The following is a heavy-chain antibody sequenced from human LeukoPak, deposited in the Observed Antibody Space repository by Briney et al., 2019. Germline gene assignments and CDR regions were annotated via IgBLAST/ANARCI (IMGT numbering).Heavy chain of an antibody. CDR2: IKQDGSEK. Sequence: GGSLRLSXAASGFTFSSYWMSWVRQAPGKGLEWVANIKQDGSEKYYVDSVKGRFTISRDNAKNSLYLQMNSLRAEDTAVYYCASFHCSSTICYRYYYYYMDVWGKGTTVTVSS. CDR1: GFTFSSYW. CDR3: ASFHCSSTICYRYYYYYMDV. J-gene: IGHJ6*03. D-gene: IGHD2-2*01. V-gene: IGHV3-7*01.